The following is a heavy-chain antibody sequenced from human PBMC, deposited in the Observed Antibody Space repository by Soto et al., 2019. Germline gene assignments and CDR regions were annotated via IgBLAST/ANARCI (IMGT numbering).Heavy chain of an antibody. J-gene: IGHJ4*02. Sequence: QVQLVQSGAEVKKPGASVKVSCKASGDTFTDYYIHWVRQAPGQGLEWMGTVNPSGGHTTYAQHFLGRMTXTGXXSXRTLYMELTSLTSEDTAVYYCARGGHVVVVTAALAYWGQGTLVTVSS. V-gene: IGHV1-46*01. CDR3: ARGGHVVVVTAALAY. D-gene: IGHD2-21*02. CDR1: GDTFTDYY. CDR2: VNPSGGHT.